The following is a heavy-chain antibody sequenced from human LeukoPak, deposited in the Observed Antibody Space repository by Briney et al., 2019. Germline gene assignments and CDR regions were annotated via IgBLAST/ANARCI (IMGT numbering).Heavy chain of an antibody. CDR1: GGSISSYY. Sequence: SETLSLTCTVSGGSISSYYWSWIRQPPGKGLEWIGYIYYSGSTKYNPSLKSRVTISVDTSKNQFSLKLSSVTAADTAVYYCARDRQATTAYDAFDIWGRGTMVTVSS. CDR3: ARDRQATTAYDAFDI. CDR2: IYYSGST. V-gene: IGHV4-59*01. J-gene: IGHJ3*02. D-gene: IGHD4-17*01.